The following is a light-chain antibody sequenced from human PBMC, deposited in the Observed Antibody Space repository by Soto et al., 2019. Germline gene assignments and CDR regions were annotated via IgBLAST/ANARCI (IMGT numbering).Light chain of an antibody. Sequence: QSVLTQPPSVSAAPGQEVTISRSGSSSNIGNNYVSWYQQLPGTAPKLLIYDNNKRPSGIPDRFSGSKSGTSATLGITGLQTGDEADYYCGTWDSSLSAGVFGGGTKLAVL. CDR2: DNN. CDR3: GTWDSSLSAGV. CDR1: SSNIGNNY. J-gene: IGLJ2*01. V-gene: IGLV1-51*01.